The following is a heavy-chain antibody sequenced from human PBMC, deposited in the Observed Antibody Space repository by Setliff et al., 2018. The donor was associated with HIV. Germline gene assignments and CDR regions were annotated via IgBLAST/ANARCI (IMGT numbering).Heavy chain of an antibody. J-gene: IGHJ5*02. CDR2: IYFSGST. V-gene: IGHV4-39*07. CDR1: GGSISSSGYY. D-gene: IGHD3-10*01. Sequence: SETLSLTCTVSGGSISSSGYYWGWIRQPPGKGPEWIGSIYFSGSTSYNPSLKSRVTISVDTSKNHFSLKLGSVPAADTAVYYGPSVMVASTRWFDPWGQGTLVTVSS. CDR3: PSVMVASTRWFDP.